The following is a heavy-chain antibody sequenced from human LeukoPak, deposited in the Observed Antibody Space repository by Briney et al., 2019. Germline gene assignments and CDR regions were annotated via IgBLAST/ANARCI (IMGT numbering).Heavy chain of an antibody. V-gene: IGHV4-59*01. CDR3: ARQQLSQLYYFDN. CDR2: IYYSGST. Sequence: SETLSLTCTVSGGSISSYYWSWIRQPPGKGLEWIGYIYYSGSTNYNPSLKSRVTISVDTSKNQFSLKLSSVTAADTAVYYCARQQLSQLYYFDNWGQGTLVTVSS. CDR1: GGSISSYY. J-gene: IGHJ4*02. D-gene: IGHD6-13*01.